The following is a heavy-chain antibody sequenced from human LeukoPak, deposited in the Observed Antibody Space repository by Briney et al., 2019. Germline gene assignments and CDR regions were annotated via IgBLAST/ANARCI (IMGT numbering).Heavy chain of an antibody. J-gene: IGHJ4*02. CDR2: ITPNSGDT. Sequence: ASVKVSCKTSGYTFTGYYVHWVRQAPGQGLEWTGRITPNSGDTIYAQKFQGRATMTRDTSISAAYMELNSLTSDDTAIYYCARDLVGGIWSAGFWGQGTLVTVSS. V-gene: IGHV1-2*06. D-gene: IGHD3-3*01. CDR3: ARDLVGGIWSAGF. CDR1: GYTFTGYY.